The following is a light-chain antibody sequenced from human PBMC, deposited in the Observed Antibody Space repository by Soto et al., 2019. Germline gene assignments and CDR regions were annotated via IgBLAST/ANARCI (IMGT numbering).Light chain of an antibody. Sequence: EIVMTQSPATLSVSPWERATLSCRASQFIHSRFLAWYQQKPGQAPRLLIYGASSRATGIPDRFSGSGSGTDFTFTISRLEPEDFAVYYCQQYSSSPRTFGQGTKVDIK. CDR3: QQYSSSPRT. CDR2: GAS. CDR1: QFIHSRF. J-gene: IGKJ1*01. V-gene: IGKV3-20*01.